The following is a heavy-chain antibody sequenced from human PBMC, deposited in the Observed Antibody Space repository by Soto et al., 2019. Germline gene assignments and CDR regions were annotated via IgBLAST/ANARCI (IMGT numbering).Heavy chain of an antibody. CDR2: IGTSGKTI. D-gene: IGHD4-4*01. CDR1: GFPFSSYE. Sequence: GGSLRLSFAVSGFPFSSYEMNWVRQAPGKGLEWFSYIGTSGKTIYYADSVRGRFTISRDNAKNSLYLQMNSLRAEDTAVYFCARDPAIYSGKFDYGLDVWGRGTTVTVSS. CDR3: ARDPAIYSGKFDYGLDV. V-gene: IGHV3-48*03. J-gene: IGHJ6*02.